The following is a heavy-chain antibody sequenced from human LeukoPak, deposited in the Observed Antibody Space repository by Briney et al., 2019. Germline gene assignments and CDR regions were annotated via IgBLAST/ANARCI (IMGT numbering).Heavy chain of an antibody. V-gene: IGHV4-38-2*02. D-gene: IGHD3-10*01. CDR1: GYSISSGYY. J-gene: IGHJ4*02. CDR3: XXXXXXXXLLKPLHETPSHYFDY. CDR2: IYHSGST. Sequence: TLSXXCTVSGYSISSGYYWGWIRPPPGKGLEWIGSIYHSGSTYYNPSLKSRVTISVDTAKNQFYLKLSSVTAADTAVYYXXXXXXXXXLLKPLHETPSHYFDYWGQGTLVTVSS.